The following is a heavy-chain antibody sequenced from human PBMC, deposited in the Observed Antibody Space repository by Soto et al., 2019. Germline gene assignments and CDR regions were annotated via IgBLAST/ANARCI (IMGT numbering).Heavy chain of an antibody. CDR3: ARLIGNSWLDS. D-gene: IGHD2-8*01. J-gene: IGHJ5*01. Sequence: PSQTLSLTCAISGERVSPNSATWDWIRKSPSRGLEWLGRTYYRSKWYNDYAVSVKGRITINPDTSNNQLSLQLNSVTPDDTAVYYCARLIGNSWLDSWGQGTLVTVSS. V-gene: IGHV6-1*01. CDR1: GERVSPNSAT. CDR2: TYYRSKWYN.